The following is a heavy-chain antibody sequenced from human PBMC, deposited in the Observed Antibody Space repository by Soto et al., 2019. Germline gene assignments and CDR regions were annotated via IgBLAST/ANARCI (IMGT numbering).Heavy chain of an antibody. D-gene: IGHD6-6*01. CDR2: ISASGGST. CDR3: AKDRGSLYTSSSPLDF. CDR1: GFTFTNYA. V-gene: IGHV3-23*01. Sequence: GGSLRLSCAVSGFTFTNYAMTWVRQAPGKGLEWVSGISASGGSTYYADSVKGRFTISRDNSKNTLFLQMNSLRAEGTALYYCAKDRGSLYTSSSPLDFWGQGTLVTVSS. J-gene: IGHJ4*02.